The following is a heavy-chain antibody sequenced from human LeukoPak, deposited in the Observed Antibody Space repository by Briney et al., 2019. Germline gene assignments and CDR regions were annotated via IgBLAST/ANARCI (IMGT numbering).Heavy chain of an antibody. CDR3: ARNTPYSSGWYWYDY. CDR1: GFTFSSYA. D-gene: IGHD6-19*01. Sequence: GRSLRLSCAASGFTFSSYAMHWVRQAPGKGLEWVAVISYDGSNKYYADSVKGRFTISRDNSKNTLYLQMNSLRAEDTAVYYCARNTPYSSGWYWYDYWGQGTLVTVSS. J-gene: IGHJ4*02. CDR2: ISYDGSNK. V-gene: IGHV3-30*04.